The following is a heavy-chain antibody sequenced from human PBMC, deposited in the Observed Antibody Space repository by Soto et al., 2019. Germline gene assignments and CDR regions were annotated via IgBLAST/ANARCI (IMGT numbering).Heavy chain of an antibody. CDR3: ARRARQDFYYMDV. CDR2: ISSNGVGT. J-gene: IGHJ6*03. D-gene: IGHD6-6*01. CDR1: A. Sequence: AMDWVRKAPGKGLEYVSGISSNGVGTYYANSVQGRFTISRDNSKNTVYLQMGSLRPEDMAVYYCARRARQDFYYMDVWGKGT. V-gene: IGHV3-64*01.